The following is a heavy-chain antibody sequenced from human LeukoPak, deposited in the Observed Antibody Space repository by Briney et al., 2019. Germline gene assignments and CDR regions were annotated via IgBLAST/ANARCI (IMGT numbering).Heavy chain of an antibody. CDR2: IIPIFGTA. V-gene: IGHV1-69*01. D-gene: IGHD6-13*01. CDR1: GGTFSSYA. J-gene: IGHJ6*02. Sequence: GSSVKVSCKASGGTFSSYAISWVRQAPGQGLEWMGGIIPIFGTANYAQKFQGRVTITADESTSTAYMELSSLRSEDTAVYYCARELSPGIAAAGRGWIPGYYYGMDVWGQGTTVTVSS. CDR3: ARELSPGIAAAGRGWIPGYYYGMDV.